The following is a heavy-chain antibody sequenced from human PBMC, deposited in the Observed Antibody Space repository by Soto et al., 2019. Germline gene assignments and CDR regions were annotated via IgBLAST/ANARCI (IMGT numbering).Heavy chain of an antibody. J-gene: IGHJ6*02. V-gene: IGHV5-10-1*01. D-gene: IGHD3-3*02. CDR2: IDPSDSYS. CDR3: ARHFPLPTDLQFYYYYYYGVDV. Sequence: GESLKISCKASGYNFTTFWISWMRQVPGKGLEWMGRIDPSDSYSNYSPSFQGHITISADKSINTAYLHFSNLKASDTAVYYCARHFPLPTDLQFYYYYYYGVDVWGHGTAVTVSS. CDR1: GYNFTTFW.